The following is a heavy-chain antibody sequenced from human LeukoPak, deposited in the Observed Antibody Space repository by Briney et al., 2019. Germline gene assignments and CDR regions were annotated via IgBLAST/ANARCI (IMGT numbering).Heavy chain of an antibody. D-gene: IGHD2-21*02. CDR1: GDSISSSSYY. CDR2: IYYSGTT. CDR3: ARGGRVTLNCFDP. J-gene: IGHJ5*02. Sequence: SETLSLTCTVSGDSISSSSYYWGWIRQPPGKGLEWIGSIYYSGTTYYNLSLKSRVTISVDTSKNHFSLKFSSVTAADTAVYYCARGGRVTLNCFDPWGQGTLVTVSS. V-gene: IGHV4-39*07.